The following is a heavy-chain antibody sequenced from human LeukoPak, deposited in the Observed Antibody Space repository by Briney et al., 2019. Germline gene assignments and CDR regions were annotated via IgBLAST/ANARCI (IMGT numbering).Heavy chain of an antibody. J-gene: IGHJ4*02. CDR2: INTDGSST. Sequence: GGSLRLSCAASGFTFSGSWMHWVRQAPGKGLVWVSRINTDGSSTMYADSVKGRFTISRDNAKNTLYLQMNSLRADDTAVYYCARARRNYDFDYWGRGTLVTVSS. CDR3: ARARRNYDFDY. D-gene: IGHD1-7*01. CDR1: GFTFSGSW. V-gene: IGHV3-74*03.